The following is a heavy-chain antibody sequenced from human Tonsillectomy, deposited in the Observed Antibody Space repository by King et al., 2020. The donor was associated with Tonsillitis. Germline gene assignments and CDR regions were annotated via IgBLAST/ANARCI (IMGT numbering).Heavy chain of an antibody. Sequence: VQLQESGPGLVKPSETLSLTCAVSGGSISSYYWSWIRQPPGKGLEWIGFIYYSGSTNYNPSLKSRVTMSLDTSKNPFSLRLSSVTAADSAVYYCARPYSNSFWFFDLWGRGTLVTVSS. J-gene: IGHJ2*01. CDR1: GGSISSYY. V-gene: IGHV4-59*08. CDR3: ARPYSNSFWFFDL. D-gene: IGHD6-6*01. CDR2: IYYSGST.